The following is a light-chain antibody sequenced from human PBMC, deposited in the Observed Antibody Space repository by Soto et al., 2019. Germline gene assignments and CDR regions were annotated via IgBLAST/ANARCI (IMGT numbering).Light chain of an antibody. J-gene: IGKJ1*01. CDR3: QQYDKWPPT. Sequence: EVVMTQSLATLSVSPGERATLSCRASQSVRSNLAWYQQKPGQAPRPLIYDTSTRATGIPARFCGSGSGTEFTLTISSLQSEDFAVYHCQQYDKWPPTFGQGTKVDIK. CDR2: DTS. CDR1: QSVRSN. V-gene: IGKV3-15*01.